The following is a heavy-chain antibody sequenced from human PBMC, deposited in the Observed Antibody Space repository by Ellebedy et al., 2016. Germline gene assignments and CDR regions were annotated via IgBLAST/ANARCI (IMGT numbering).Heavy chain of an antibody. J-gene: IGHJ4*02. Sequence: ASVKVSCKASGYTFTSYYMHWVRQAPGQRLEWMGIINPSGGSTSYAQKLQGRVTMTRDTSTSTAYMELRSLRSDDTAVYYCARLENYGDYSFDYWGRGTLVTVSS. D-gene: IGHD4-17*01. V-gene: IGHV1-46*04. CDR3: ARLENYGDYSFDY. CDR2: INPSGGST. CDR1: GYTFTSYY.